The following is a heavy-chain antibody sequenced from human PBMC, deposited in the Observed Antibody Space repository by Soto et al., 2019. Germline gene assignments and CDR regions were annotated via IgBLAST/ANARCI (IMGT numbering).Heavy chain of an antibody. D-gene: IGHD5-18*01. V-gene: IGHV1-8*01. CDR2: LNPRNGQT. CDR3: ARETDTSMVDY. CDR1: GYNFSAYY. Sequence: QVQRVQSGAEVKKPGASVKVSCQTSGYNFSAYYFNWVRQAAGQGPEWMGWLNPRNGQTGYVQKFRGRVTMTRDTYIATVYLELSRLTSEDTAIYFCARETDTSMVDYWGQGTLVTVSS. J-gene: IGHJ4*02.